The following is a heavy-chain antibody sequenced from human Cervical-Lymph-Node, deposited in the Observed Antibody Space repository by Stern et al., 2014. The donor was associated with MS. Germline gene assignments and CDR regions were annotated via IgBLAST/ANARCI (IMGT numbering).Heavy chain of an antibody. CDR2: MWDDGTKK. D-gene: IGHD2-15*01. V-gene: IGHV3-33*01. Sequence: VQLLESGGGVVQPGKSLRLSCVASGFTLSDDGMHWLRQAPGKGPECLAGMWDDGTKKFYADSVKGLFSISRDTSKSTLYLQMNSLRAEDTAVYYCAGAEDKFLTVWGRGTLVTVSS. CDR1: GFTLSDDG. CDR3: AGAEDKFLTV. J-gene: IGHJ4*02.